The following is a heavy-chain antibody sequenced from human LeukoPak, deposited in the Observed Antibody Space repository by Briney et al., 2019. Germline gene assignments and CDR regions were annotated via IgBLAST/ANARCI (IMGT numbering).Heavy chain of an antibody. J-gene: IGHJ4*02. V-gene: IGHV3-9*01. Sequence: PGGSLRLSCAASGFTFDDYAMHWVRQAPGKGLEWVSGISWNSGSIGYADSVKGRFTTSRDNAKNSLYLQMNSLRAEDTALYYCATGKTYYYGSGSYYDYWGQGTLVTVSS. CDR1: GFTFDDYA. CDR2: ISWNSGSI. CDR3: ATGKTYYYGSGSYYDY. D-gene: IGHD3-10*01.